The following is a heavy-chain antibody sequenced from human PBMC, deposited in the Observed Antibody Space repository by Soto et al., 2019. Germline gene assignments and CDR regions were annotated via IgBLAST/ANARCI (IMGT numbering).Heavy chain of an antibody. Sequence: ASVKVSCKASGYTFTGYYMHWVRQAPGQGLEWMGWINPNGGGTNYAQKFQGWVTMTRDTSISTAYMELSRLRSDDTAVYYCARDPTYCSSTSCYPSYYMDVWGKGTTVTVSS. CDR3: ARDPTYCSSTSCYPSYYMDV. J-gene: IGHJ6*03. V-gene: IGHV1-2*04. CDR1: GYTFTGYY. CDR2: INPNGGGT. D-gene: IGHD2-2*01.